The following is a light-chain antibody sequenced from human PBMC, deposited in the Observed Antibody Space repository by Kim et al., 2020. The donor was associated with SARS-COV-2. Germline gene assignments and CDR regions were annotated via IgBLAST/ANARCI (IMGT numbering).Light chain of an antibody. CDR3: ATWDDSPDGPV. CDR2: LNS. V-gene: IGLV1-44*01. J-gene: IGLJ2*01. CDR1: NSNIGSNT. Sequence: ELTQPPSASGTPGQRVTISCSGSNSNIGSNTVNWYQQVPGTAPKLLIYLNSQRPSGVPDRFSGSKSGTSAFLAISGLQSEDEADYYCATWDDSPDGPVFGGGTKLTVL.